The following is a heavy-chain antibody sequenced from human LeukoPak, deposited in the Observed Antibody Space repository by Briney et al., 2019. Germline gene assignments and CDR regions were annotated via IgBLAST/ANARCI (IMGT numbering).Heavy chain of an antibody. V-gene: IGHV1-2*06. J-gene: IGHJ4*02. Sequence: EASVKVSCKASGYTFTGYYMHWVRQAPGQGLEWMGRINPNSGDTNYAQKFQGRVTMTRDTSISTAYMELSRLRSDDTAVYYCARRGSSSSRIEDDYWGQGTLVTVSS. D-gene: IGHD6-6*01. CDR1: GYTFTGYY. CDR2: INPNSGDT. CDR3: ARRGSSSSRIEDDY.